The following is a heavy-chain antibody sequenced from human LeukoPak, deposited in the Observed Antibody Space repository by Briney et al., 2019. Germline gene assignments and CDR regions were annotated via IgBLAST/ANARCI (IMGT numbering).Heavy chain of an antibody. V-gene: IGHV4-4*07. CDR3: ARGNNFWSGYSQDYFDY. Sequence: SQTLSLTCTVSGGSISSYFWSWIRQPAGKGLEWIGRIYTSGSTNYNPSLKSRVTMSVDTSKNQFSLKLTSVTTADTAVYYCARGNNFWSGYSQDYFDYWGQGTLVTVSS. J-gene: IGHJ4*02. CDR1: GGSISSYF. CDR2: IYTSGST. D-gene: IGHD3-3*01.